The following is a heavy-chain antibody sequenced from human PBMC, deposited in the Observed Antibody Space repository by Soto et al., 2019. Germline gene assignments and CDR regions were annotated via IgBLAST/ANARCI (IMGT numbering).Heavy chain of an antibody. Sequence: GGSLRLSCAASGFTFSRYGMKWVRQAPGKGLELAPSISGLSSFIYYAASVKGRSTVSRDNAKNSIFMHLSTLTADATTAYYFARDPQERLADSYCYGMDVWGQGTTITVSS. V-gene: IGHV3-21*06. CDR1: GFTFSRYG. J-gene: IGHJ6*02. CDR2: ISGLSSFI. CDR3: ARDPQERLADSYCYGMDV. D-gene: IGHD6-25*01.